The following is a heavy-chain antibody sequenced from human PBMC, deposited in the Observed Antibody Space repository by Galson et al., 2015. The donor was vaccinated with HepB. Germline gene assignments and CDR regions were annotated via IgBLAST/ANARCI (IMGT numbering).Heavy chain of an antibody. J-gene: IGHJ5*02. CDR3: ARDLSTRISHPPVFDP. Sequence: SLRLSCAASGFTFSSYAMHWVRQAPGKGLEWVAVISYDGSNKYYADSVKGRFTISRDNSKNTLYLQMNSLRAEDTAVYYCARDLSTRISHPPVFDPWGQGTLVTVSS. V-gene: IGHV3-30-3*01. CDR1: GFTFSSYA. D-gene: IGHD2-2*01. CDR2: ISYDGSNK.